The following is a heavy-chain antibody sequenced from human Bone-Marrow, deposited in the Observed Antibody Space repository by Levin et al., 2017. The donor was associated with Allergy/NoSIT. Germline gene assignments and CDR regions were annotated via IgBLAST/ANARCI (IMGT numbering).Heavy chain of an antibody. D-gene: IGHD3-3*01. CDR3: AREASFWSAYSFYYSGMDV. V-gene: IGHV4-59*01. J-gene: IGHJ6*02. Sequence: GSLRLSCTVSGGSISSYYWSWVRQPPGKGLEWIGYIYKSGSTDYNPSLKSRVTISGDTSKNQFSLKLSSVTAADTAVYYCAREASFWSAYSFYYSGMDVWGQGTTVTVSS. CDR1: GGSISSYY. CDR2: IYKSGST.